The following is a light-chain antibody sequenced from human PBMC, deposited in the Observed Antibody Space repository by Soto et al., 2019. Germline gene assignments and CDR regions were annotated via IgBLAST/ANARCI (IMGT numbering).Light chain of an antibody. Sequence: DIQMTQSPSSLSASVGDRVTITCRASQSISTYLNWYQQKPGKAPKLLIYAASSLQSGVPSRFSGSGSGTDCTLTVSSLQPEDFATYFCQQGYSTALTFGGGTKVEIK. V-gene: IGKV1-39*01. CDR2: AAS. CDR1: QSISTY. J-gene: IGKJ4*01. CDR3: QQGYSTALT.